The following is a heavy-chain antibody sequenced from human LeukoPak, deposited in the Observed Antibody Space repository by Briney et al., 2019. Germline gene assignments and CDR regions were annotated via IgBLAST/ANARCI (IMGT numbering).Heavy chain of an antibody. V-gene: IGHV3-23*01. D-gene: IGHD1-26*01. CDR2: ISGRGGST. CDR1: GVTFSSYG. J-gene: IGHJ4*02. Sequence: PGGSLRLSCAASGVTFSSYGMSWVRQAPGKGLEWVSAISGRGGSTYYADSVKGRFTISRDNSKNTLYLQMNSLRAEDTAVYYCAKGTSLVGPTASFENWGQGTLVTVSS. CDR3: AKGTSLVGPTASFEN.